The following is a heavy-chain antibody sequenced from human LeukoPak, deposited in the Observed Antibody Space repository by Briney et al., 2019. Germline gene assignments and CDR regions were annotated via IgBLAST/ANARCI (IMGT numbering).Heavy chain of an antibody. CDR2: ISYDGSNK. V-gene: IGHV3-30*03. CDR3: ALPYSSGWYGLDY. CDR1: GFTFSSYG. Sequence: GGSLRLSCAASGFTFSSYGMHWVRQAPGKGLEWVAVISYDGSNKYYADSVKGRFTISRDNSKNTLYLQMNSLRAEDTAVYYCALPYSSGWYGLDYWGQGTLVTVPS. J-gene: IGHJ4*02. D-gene: IGHD6-19*01.